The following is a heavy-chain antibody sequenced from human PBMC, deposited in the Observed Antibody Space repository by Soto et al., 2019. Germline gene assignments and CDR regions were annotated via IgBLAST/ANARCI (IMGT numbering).Heavy chain of an antibody. CDR1: GGTFSNYA. V-gene: IGHV1-69*12. D-gene: IGHD2-15*01. J-gene: IGHJ4*02. Sequence: QVQLVQSGAEVKKPGSSVKVSCKASGGTFSNYAISWVRQAPGQGLEWMGGIIPIFGTAIYAQKFQGRVTSTADESTTTAYMELSSLRSEATAVYYCARAISEVGDYYFDYWGQGTLVTVSS. CDR3: ARAISEVGDYYFDY. CDR2: IIPIFGTA.